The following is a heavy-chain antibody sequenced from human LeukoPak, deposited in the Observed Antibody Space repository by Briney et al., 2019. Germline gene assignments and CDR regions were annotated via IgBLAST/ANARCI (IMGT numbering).Heavy chain of an antibody. D-gene: IGHD1-26*01. CDR2: IWYDGSNK. Sequence: GRSLRLSCAASGFTFITSGMHWVCQAPGKGLEWVAVIWYDGSNKYYADSVKGRFTISRDNSKNTLYLQMNSLRAEDTAVYYCARGWRELNYWGQGTLVTVSS. J-gene: IGHJ4*02. CDR3: ARGWRELNY. CDR1: GFTFITSG. V-gene: IGHV3-33*01.